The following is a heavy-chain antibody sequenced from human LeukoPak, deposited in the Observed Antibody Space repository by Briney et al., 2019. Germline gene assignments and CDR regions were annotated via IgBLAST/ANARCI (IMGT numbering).Heavy chain of an antibody. CDR1: GDSVSSNSAA. CDR2: TYYRSKWYN. CDR3: ARGRFRRQTTVTTQGGGRPVDY. D-gene: IGHD4-17*01. V-gene: IGHV6-1*01. J-gene: IGHJ4*02. Sequence: SQTLSLTCAISGDSVSSNSAAWNWIRQSPSRGLEWLGRTYYRSKWYNDYAVSVKSRITINPDTSKNQFSLQLNSVTPEDTAVYYCARGRFRRQTTVTTQGGGRPVDYWGQGTLVTVSS.